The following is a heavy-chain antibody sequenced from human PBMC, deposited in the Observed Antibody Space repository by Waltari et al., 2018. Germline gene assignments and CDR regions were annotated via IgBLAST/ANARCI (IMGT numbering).Heavy chain of an antibody. D-gene: IGHD6-19*01. J-gene: IGHJ5*02. CDR3: ARDGYSSGWFNWFDP. CDR2: IIPIFGTA. Sequence: QVKLVKSGADVDKPGSPVTVSCKRGGVTFSSFAISWVGQSAGQGLEWMGGIIPIFGTANYAQKFQGRVTITADESTSTAYMELSSLRSEDTAVYYCARDGYSSGWFNWFDPWGQGTLVTVSS. CDR1: GVTFSSFA. V-gene: IGHV1-69*12.